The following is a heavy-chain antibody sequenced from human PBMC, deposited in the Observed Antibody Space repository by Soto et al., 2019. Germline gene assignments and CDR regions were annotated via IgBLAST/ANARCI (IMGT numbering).Heavy chain of an antibody. CDR3: ARDRRHYYVSGSYREIGEGCHYYYYYGMDV. D-gene: IGHD3-10*01. V-gene: IGHV3-7*01. Sequence: EVQLVESGGGLVQPGGSLKLSCAASGFTFSSYWMTWVRQAPGKGLEWVANIKEDGSEKNYVDYVQGRLTTSRDNAKNSLYLQMSSLRDEDTAVYYCARDRRHYYVSGSYREIGEGCHYYYYYGMDVWGQGTTVTVSS. J-gene: IGHJ6*02. CDR1: GFTFSSYW. CDR2: IKEDGSEK.